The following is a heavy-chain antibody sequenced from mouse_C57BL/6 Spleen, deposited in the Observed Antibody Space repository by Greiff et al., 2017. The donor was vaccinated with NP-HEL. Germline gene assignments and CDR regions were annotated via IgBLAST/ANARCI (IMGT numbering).Heavy chain of an antibody. CDR2: IWRGGST. V-gene: IGHV2-5*01. Sequence: VKLMESGPGLVQPSQSLSITCTVSGFSLTSYGVHWVRQSPGKGLEWLGVIWRGGSTDYNAAFMSRLSITKDNSKSQVFFKMNSLQADDTAIYYCAKTYGVAGDYAMDYWGQGTSVTVSS. CDR1: GFSLTSYG. CDR3: AKTYGVAGDYAMDY. D-gene: IGHD1-1*01. J-gene: IGHJ4*01.